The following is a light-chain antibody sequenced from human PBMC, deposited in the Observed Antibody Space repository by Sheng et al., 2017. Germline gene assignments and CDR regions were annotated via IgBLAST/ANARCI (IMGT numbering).Light chain of an antibody. V-gene: IGLV1-40*01. CDR3: SSFTGSSAYV. Sequence: QSVLTQPPSVSGAPGQRVTISCTGSSSNIGAGYDVHWYQQLPGTAPKLLIYGNSNRPSGVPDRFSGSKSGTSASLAITGLQAEDEADYYCSSFTGSSAYVFGTGTEVTVL. CDR1: SSNIGAGYD. J-gene: IGLJ1*01. CDR2: GNS.